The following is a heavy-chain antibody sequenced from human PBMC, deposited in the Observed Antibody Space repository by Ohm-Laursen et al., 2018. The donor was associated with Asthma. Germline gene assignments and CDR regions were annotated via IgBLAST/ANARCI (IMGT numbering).Heavy chain of an antibody. CDR3: TTHYYATPLDFDY. CDR1: GFTFSSYA. V-gene: IGHV3-15*01. J-gene: IGHJ4*02. Sequence: SLRLSCAASGFTFSSYAMSWVRQAPGKGLEWVGRIKSKTDGGTTDYAAPVKGRFTISRDDSKNTLYLQMNSLKTEDTAVYYCTTHYYATPLDFDYWGQGTLVTVSS. CDR2: IKSKTDGGTT. D-gene: IGHD3-10*01.